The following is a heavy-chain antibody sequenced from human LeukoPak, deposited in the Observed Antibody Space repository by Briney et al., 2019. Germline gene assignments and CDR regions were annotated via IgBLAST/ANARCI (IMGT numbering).Heavy chain of an antibody. Sequence: GGSLRLSCAASGFTFSSYNMNWVRQAPGKGLEWVSHISSSSRTMYYADPVKGRFTISRDNAKNSLYLQMNSLRAEDTAVYYCTREAPTTVTTLDYWGRGTLITVSS. D-gene: IGHD4-17*01. CDR2: ISSSSRTM. J-gene: IGHJ4*02. V-gene: IGHV3-48*01. CDR1: GFTFSSYN. CDR3: TREAPTTVTTLDY.